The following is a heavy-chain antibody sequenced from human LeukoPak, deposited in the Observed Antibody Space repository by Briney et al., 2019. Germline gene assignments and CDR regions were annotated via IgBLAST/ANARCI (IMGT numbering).Heavy chain of an antibody. J-gene: IGHJ4*02. CDR2: INPNSGGT. V-gene: IGHV1-2*02. D-gene: IGHD3-22*01. CDR1: GYTFTGYY. Sequence: ASVKVSCKASGYTFTGYYMHWVRQAPGQGLEWLGWINPNSGGTNYAQKFQGRVTMTRDTSISPAYMELSRLRSDDTAVYYCSAEALDSSGSLDYWGQRTLVTVSS. CDR3: SAEALDSSGSLDY.